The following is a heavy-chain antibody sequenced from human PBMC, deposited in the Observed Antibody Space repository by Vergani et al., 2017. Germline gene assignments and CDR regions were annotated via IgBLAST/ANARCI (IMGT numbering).Heavy chain of an antibody. J-gene: IGHJ4*01. CDR2: VFHLGTV. CDR3: VRDLYSRGPFDV. CDR1: GVSITRGNY. V-gene: IGHV4-38-2*02. D-gene: IGHD3-22*01. Sequence: QVQLQESGPGLLKTSETLSLTCNVSGVSITRGNYWGWVRQYPGTGLEWIASVFHLGTVYYNPSLRTRVRISIDAYNVLSLRLQSVTAAATAVYFCVRDLYSRGPFDVWGQGSLVTVSS.